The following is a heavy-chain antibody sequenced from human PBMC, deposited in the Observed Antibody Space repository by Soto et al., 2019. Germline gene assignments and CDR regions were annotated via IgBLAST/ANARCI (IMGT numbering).Heavy chain of an antibody. Sequence: QVQLVESGGGVVQPGRSLRLSCAASGFTFSSYAMHWVRQAPCKGLEWVAVISYDGSNKYYADSVKGRFTISRDNSKNTLYLQMNSLRAEDTAVYYCAREGGYNSRLFDYWGQGTLVTVSS. J-gene: IGHJ4*02. CDR2: ISYDGSNK. V-gene: IGHV3-30-3*01. D-gene: IGHD5-12*01. CDR3: AREGGYNSRLFDY. CDR1: GFTFSSYA.